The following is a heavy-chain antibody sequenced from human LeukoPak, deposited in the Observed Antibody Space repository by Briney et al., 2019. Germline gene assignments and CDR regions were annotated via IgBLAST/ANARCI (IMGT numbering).Heavy chain of an antibody. CDR2: IKSQTDGGTA. CDR3: ATDLLDY. CDR1: GFTFNNFW. Sequence: GGSLRLSCAASGFTFNNFWMSWVRQAPGKGLECIGRIKSQTDGGTADYAAPVKGRFTISRDDSKTTLFLQMNSLKTEDTAMYYCATDLLDYWGRGTLVTVSS. V-gene: IGHV3-15*01. J-gene: IGHJ4*02.